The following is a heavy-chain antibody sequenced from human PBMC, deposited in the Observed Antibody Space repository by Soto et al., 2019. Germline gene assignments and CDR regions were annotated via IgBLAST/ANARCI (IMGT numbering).Heavy chain of an antibody. V-gene: IGHV5-51*01. J-gene: IGHJ6*02. CDR3: ARRRGMDV. Sequence: GESLKISCKGSGYIFSDYWINWVRQMPGKGLEWMGITYADDSETRYSPSFQGQVTISVDKSTNTAYLHWTRMKASDSAMYYCARRRGMDVWGQGTTVTVSS. CDR2: TYADDSET. CDR1: GYIFSDYW.